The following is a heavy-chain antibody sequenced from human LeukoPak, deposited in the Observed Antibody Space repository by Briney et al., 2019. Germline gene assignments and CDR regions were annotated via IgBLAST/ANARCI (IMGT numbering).Heavy chain of an antibody. J-gene: IGHJ5*02. CDR2: INPKTGAT. CDR1: GYTFTDYF. CDR3: ARAYEYGWFDP. V-gene: IGHV1-2*02. Sequence: ASVKVSCKASGYTFTDYFLHWVRQAPGQGLEWMGWINPKTGATNYAQSFQGRVTMTRDTSISTGNMELNRLRSDDTAVYYCARAYEYGWFDPWGQGTLVTVSS. D-gene: IGHD3-16*01.